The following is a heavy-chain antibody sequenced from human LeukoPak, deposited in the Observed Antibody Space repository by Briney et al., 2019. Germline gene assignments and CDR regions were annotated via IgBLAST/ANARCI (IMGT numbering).Heavy chain of an antibody. J-gene: IGHJ6*02. CDR3: ARGRIAKIVVVHSFHYGMDV. D-gene: IGHD3-22*01. Sequence: SETLSLTCDVFGGSFTDYFWTWIRQSPGKGLEWIGEINDYTGNTNYNPTLNSRVSISLEKSKNQFSLELRSVTAADTAVYYCARGRIAKIVVVHSFHYGMDVWGQGTTVTVSS. CDR1: GGSFTDYF. V-gene: IGHV4-34*01. CDR2: INDYTGNT.